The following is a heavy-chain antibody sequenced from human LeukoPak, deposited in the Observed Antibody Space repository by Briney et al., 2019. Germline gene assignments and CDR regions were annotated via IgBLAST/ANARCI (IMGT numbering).Heavy chain of an antibody. D-gene: IGHD6-19*01. CDR1: GGLITSTIHY. CDR2: SDYNGIT. J-gene: IGHJ4*02. CDR3: ARQPNVKRGAVASNFDY. Sequence: SETLSLTCSVSGGLITSTIHYWAWIRQPPGQGLEWIASSDYNGITYYNASLESRVTMSVDTSRNQFSLRLSSVSAADTSVYYCARQPNVKRGAVASNFDYWGQGTLVTVSS. V-gene: IGHV4-39*01.